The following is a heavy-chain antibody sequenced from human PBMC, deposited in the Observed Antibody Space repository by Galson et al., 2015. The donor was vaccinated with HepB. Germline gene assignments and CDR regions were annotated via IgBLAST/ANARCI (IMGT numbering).Heavy chain of an antibody. J-gene: IGHJ4*02. V-gene: IGHV3-7*01. CDR3: SRARSNGANYHLVFDS. Sequence: SLRLSCAASGFTFNNYAMSWVRQAPGKGLEWVANIKRDSSEKYLADSVKGRFAISRENAKTSVYLQMNDMRAEDTAVYYCSRARSNGANYHLVFDSWGQGALVTISS. CDR1: GFTFNNYA. CDR2: IKRDSSEK. D-gene: IGHD4/OR15-4a*01.